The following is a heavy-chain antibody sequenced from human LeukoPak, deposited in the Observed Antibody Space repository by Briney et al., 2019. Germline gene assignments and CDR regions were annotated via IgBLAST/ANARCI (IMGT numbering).Heavy chain of an antibody. J-gene: IGHJ4*02. CDR2: IYYSGST. Sequence: ETPSLTCTVSGGSISSYYWSWIRQPPGKGLEWIGYIYYSGSTNYNPSLKSRVTISVDTSKNQFSLKLSSVTAADTAVYYCARVFDSGYSYAGFDYWGQGTLVTVSS. V-gene: IGHV4-59*01. CDR3: ARVFDSGYSYAGFDY. CDR1: GGSISSYY. D-gene: IGHD5-18*01.